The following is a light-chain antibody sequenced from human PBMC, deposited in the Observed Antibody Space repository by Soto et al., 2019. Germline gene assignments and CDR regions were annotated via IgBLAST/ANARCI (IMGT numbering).Light chain of an antibody. CDR1: QSVSSF. CDR2: EAS. CDR3: QARSSWPPIFT. V-gene: IGKV3-11*01. J-gene: IGKJ3*01. Sequence: EIVLTQSPATLSLSPGARATLSCRASQSVSSFLAWYQQKPAQAPRLLIYEASNRATGIRARFSGSGSGTDFTLTISSLEPEDSAVFYCQARSSWPPIFTFGPGTKVDIK.